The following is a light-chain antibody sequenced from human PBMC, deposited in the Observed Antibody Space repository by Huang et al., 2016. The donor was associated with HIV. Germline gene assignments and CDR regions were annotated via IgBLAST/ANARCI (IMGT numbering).Light chain of an antibody. CDR1: QGIGTY. V-gene: IGKV1-27*01. Sequence: DIQMTQSPSSLSASIGDRITISCRASQGIGTYLAWYQPKPGKVPNLLIYAASTLQSGVPSRFSGSGSGTNFTLTIGSLQPEDVASYYCQKYNNVPRTFGHGTKVEIK. CDR3: QKYNNVPRT. J-gene: IGKJ1*01. CDR2: AAS.